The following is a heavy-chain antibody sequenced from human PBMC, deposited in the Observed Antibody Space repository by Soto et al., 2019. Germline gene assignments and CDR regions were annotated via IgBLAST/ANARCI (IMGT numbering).Heavy chain of an antibody. Sequence: QVQLVQSGAAVKKPGSSVKVSCKASGGTFSSYAISWVRQAPGQGLEWMGGIIPIFGTANYAQKFQGRVTITADESTSTAYIELSSLRSEDTAVYYCARDPSSSWYGGYYYGMDVWGQGTTVTVSS. CDR2: IIPIFGTA. V-gene: IGHV1-69*01. CDR1: GGTFSSYA. D-gene: IGHD6-13*01. CDR3: ARDPSSSWYGGYYYGMDV. J-gene: IGHJ6*02.